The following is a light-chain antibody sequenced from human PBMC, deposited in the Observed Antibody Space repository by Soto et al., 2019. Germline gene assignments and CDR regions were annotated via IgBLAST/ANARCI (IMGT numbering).Light chain of an antibody. J-gene: IGKJ5*01. V-gene: IGKV2-30*02. CDR1: QMLVHCDGNTS. CDR2: KVS. Sequence: VEVPQSPLSLRVTVGQLASMSCRFSQMLVHCDGNTSLNWFQHRPGQSPRRLIYKVSNRDSGVPGRFSGIGSGTDFALKISRVEAEDVGVYYSMQGTHWPITFGQGTRPEVK. CDR3: MQGTHWPIT.